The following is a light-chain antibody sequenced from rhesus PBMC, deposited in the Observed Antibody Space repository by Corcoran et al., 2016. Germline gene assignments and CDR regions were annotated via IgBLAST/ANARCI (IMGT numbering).Light chain of an antibody. J-gene: IGLJ1*01. V-gene: IGLV2-32*02. CDR3: ASYGGSDTYI. CDR1: SSDIGTYNY. CDR2: EVS. Sequence: QAALTQARSVSGSPGQSVTISCTGASSDIGTYNYVSWYQQHPGTAPKLIIYEVSQRPSGVSDRFSASKSANTASLTISGLQAVDEVDYYCASYGGSDTYIFGVGTRLTVL.